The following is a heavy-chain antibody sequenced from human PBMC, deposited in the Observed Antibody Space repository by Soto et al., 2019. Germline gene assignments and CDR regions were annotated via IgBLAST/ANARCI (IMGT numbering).Heavy chain of an antibody. CDR2: IIPIFGTA. Sequence: SXKVSCKASGGTFISNSISWVRQAPGQWLEWMGGIIPIFGTANYAQKFQGRVTITADESTSTAYMELSSLRSEDTAVYYCARDKAGRRFGELLGGMDVWGQGTTVTVSS. CDR1: GGTFISNS. V-gene: IGHV1-69*13. CDR3: ARDKAGRRFGELLGGMDV. J-gene: IGHJ6*02. D-gene: IGHD3-10*01.